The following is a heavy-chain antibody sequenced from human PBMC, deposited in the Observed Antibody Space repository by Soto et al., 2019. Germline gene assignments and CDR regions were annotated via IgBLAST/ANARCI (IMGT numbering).Heavy chain of an antibody. D-gene: IGHD3-16*01. CDR3: ARDLGESGYYYGMDV. J-gene: IGHJ6*02. CDR1: GFTFTSYA. Sequence: ASVKVSFKASGFTFTSYAMHWVRQAPGQRLEWMGWINAGNGNTKYSQKFQGRVTITRDTSASTAYMELSSLRSEDTAVYYCARDLGESGYYYGMDVWGQGTTVTVSS. V-gene: IGHV1-3*01. CDR2: INAGNGNT.